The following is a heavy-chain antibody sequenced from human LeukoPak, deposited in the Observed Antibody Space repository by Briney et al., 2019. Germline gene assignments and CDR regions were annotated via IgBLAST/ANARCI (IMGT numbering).Heavy chain of an antibody. Sequence: GGSLRLSCAASGFPFTIYWLSWVRQAPGKGLEWVSGISDSGGTTYYVDSVKGRFTISRDNSKNTLYLQINSLRAEDMALYYCAKSSDGSTSFDQWGQGTLVTVSS. CDR3: AKSSDGSTSFDQ. D-gene: IGHD2-2*01. J-gene: IGHJ4*02. CDR1: GFPFTIYW. CDR2: ISDSGGTT. V-gene: IGHV3-23*01.